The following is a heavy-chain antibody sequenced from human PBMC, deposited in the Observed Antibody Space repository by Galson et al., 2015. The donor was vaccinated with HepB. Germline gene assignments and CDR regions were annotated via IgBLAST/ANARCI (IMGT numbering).Heavy chain of an antibody. CDR2: ISAYNGNT. Sequence: SVKVSCKASGYTFTSYGISWVRQAPGQGLEWMGWISAYNGNTNYAQKLQGRVTMTTDTSTSTAYMELRSLRSDDTAVYYCARDRPYYYDSMRGGVFFDYWGQGTLVTVSS. CDR3: ARDRPYYYDSMRGGVFFDY. V-gene: IGHV1-18*01. J-gene: IGHJ4*02. D-gene: IGHD3-22*01. CDR1: GYTFTSYG.